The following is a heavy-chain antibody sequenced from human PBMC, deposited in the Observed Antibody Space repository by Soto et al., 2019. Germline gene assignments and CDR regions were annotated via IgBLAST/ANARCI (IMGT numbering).Heavy chain of an antibody. J-gene: IGHJ3*02. CDR2: IYYSGST. V-gene: IGHV4-30-4*01. CDR3: ARGPYYDSSGLYTFEI. Sequence: PSETLSLTCTVSGGSIRSGDYYWSWIRQPPGKGLEWIGYIYYSGSTYYNPSLKSRVTISVDTSKNQFSLKLSSVTAADTAVYYCARGPYYDSSGLYTFEIWGQGTMVTVSS. D-gene: IGHD3-22*01. CDR1: GGSIRSGDYY.